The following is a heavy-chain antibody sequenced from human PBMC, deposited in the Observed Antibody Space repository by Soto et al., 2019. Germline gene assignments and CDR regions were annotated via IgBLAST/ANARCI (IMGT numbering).Heavy chain of an antibody. D-gene: IGHD6-6*01. CDR1: GFTFSTYA. CDR2: ISGTGGST. V-gene: IGHV3-23*01. Sequence: EVQLLESGGGLVQPGGSLRLSCAASGFTFSTYAMSWVRQAPGKGLEWVSAISGTGGSTYYADSVKGRFIISRDNSKNTLYLQMNSLRAEDTAVYYCAKNWDTTSSSSSHWGQGTLVTVSS. J-gene: IGHJ4*02. CDR3: AKNWDTTSSSSSH.